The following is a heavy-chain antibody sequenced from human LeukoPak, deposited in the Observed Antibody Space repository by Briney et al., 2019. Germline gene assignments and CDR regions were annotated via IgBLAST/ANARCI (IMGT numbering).Heavy chain of an antibody. J-gene: IGHJ4*02. CDR2: IWYDGSNK. D-gene: IGHD1-26*01. CDR3: AREAGGELLPSYYFDY. V-gene: IGHV3-33*01. Sequence: PGGSLRLSCAASGFTFSSYGMHWVRQAPGKGLEWVAVIWYDGSNKYYADSVKGRFTISRDNSKNTLYLQMNSLRAEDTAAYYCAREAGGELLPSYYFDYWGQGTLVTVSS. CDR1: GFTFSSYG.